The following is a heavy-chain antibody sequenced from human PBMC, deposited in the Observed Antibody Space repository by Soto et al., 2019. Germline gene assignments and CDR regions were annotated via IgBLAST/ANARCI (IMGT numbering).Heavy chain of an antibody. CDR3: AKDRRRVAVTGLFDY. J-gene: IGHJ4*02. V-gene: IGHV3-30*18. D-gene: IGHD6-19*01. CDR1: RFTFSSYG. Sequence: GVLRLSCAASRFTFSSYGMHWVRQAPGKGLEWVAVISYDGSNKYYADSVKGRFTISRDNSKNTLYLQMNSLRAEDTAVYHCAKDRRRVAVTGLFDYWGQGTLVTVSS. CDR2: ISYDGSNK.